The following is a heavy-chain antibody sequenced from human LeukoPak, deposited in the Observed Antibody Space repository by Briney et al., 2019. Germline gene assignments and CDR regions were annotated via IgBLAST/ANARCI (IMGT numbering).Heavy chain of an antibody. V-gene: IGHV4-34*01. CDR3: ARHIDY. CDR2: INHSGST. Sequence: SGTLSLTCAVYGGSFSGYYWSWIRQPPGKGLEWIGEINHSGSTNYNPSLKSRVTISVDTSKNQFSLKLSSVTAADTAVYYCARHIDYWGQGTLVTVSS. CDR1: GGSFSGYY. J-gene: IGHJ4*02.